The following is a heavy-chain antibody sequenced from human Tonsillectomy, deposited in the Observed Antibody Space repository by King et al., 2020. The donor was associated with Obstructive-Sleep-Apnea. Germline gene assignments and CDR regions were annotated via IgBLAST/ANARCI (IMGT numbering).Heavy chain of an antibody. CDR2: ISWNSDSI. CDR1: GFTFDDYA. CDR3: TKGYYDTNGYYFDY. D-gene: IGHD3-22*01. V-gene: IGHV3-9*01. J-gene: IGHJ4*02. Sequence: QLVQSGGGLVQPGRSLRLSCATSGFTFDDYAMHWVRQAPGKGLEWVSGISWNSDSIDYVDSVKGRFTISRDNAKNSLYLQMNSLRAEDTALYYCTKGYYDTNGYYFDYWGQGTLVTVSS.